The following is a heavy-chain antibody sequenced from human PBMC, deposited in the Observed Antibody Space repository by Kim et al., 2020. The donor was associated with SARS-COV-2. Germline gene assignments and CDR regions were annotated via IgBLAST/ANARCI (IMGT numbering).Heavy chain of an antibody. CDR1: GYTFTGYY. CDR2: INPNSGGT. Sequence: ASVKVSCKASGYTFTGYYMHWVRQAPGQGLEWMGWINPNSGGTNYAQKFQGWVTMTRDTSISTAYMELSRLRSDDTAVYYCARSLKSGYNWFDPWGQGTLVTVSS. D-gene: IGHD3-9*01. V-gene: IGHV1-2*04. J-gene: IGHJ5*02. CDR3: ARSLKSGYNWFDP.